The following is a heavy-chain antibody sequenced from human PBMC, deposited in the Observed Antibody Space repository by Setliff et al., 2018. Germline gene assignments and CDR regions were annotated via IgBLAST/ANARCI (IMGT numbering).Heavy chain of an antibody. D-gene: IGHD6-13*01. CDR3: AMGRQEVAAAGKTQIDY. J-gene: IGHJ4*02. Sequence: PSETLSLTCTVSGGSISSRSYYWGWIRQPPGKGLEWIGSIYHSGSSYYNPSLRSRVTISVDTSKNQFSLILRSVTAADTAVYYCAMGRQEVAAAGKTQIDYWGQGTLVTVSS. V-gene: IGHV4-39*07. CDR2: IYHSGSS. CDR1: GGSISSRSYY.